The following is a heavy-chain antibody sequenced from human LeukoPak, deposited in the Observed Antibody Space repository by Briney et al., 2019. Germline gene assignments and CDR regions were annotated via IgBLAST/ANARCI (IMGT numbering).Heavy chain of an antibody. Sequence: GRSLRLSCVASGFTFSSYAMHWVRQAPGKGLEWVAVIWYDGSNKYYAESVKGRFTICRDNSKNTVYLQMNSLRAEDTAVYYCARDQRDIVAAIGGPRYWGQGTLVTVSS. CDR1: GFTFSSYA. CDR3: ARDQRDIVAAIGGPRY. V-gene: IGHV3-33*01. J-gene: IGHJ4*02. D-gene: IGHD5-12*01. CDR2: IWYDGSNK.